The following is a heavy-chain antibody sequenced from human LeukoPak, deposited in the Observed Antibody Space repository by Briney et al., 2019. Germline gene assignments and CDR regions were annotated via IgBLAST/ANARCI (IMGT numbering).Heavy chain of an antibody. CDR1: GFTFSSYA. CDR2: ISGSGGSA. CDR3: ARDSGYCSGGNCYQPKYFDY. V-gene: IGHV3-23*01. D-gene: IGHD2-15*01. J-gene: IGHJ4*02. Sequence: GGSLRLSCEASGFTFSSYAMSWVRQAPGKGLEWVSSISGSGGSAYYADSVKGRFTISRDNSKNTLYLQMNSLRAEDTAVYYCARDSGYCSGGNCYQPKYFDYWGQGTLVTVSS.